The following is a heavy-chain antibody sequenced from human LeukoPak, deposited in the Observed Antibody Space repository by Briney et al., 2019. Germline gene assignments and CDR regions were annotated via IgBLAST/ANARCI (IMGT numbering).Heavy chain of an antibody. Sequence: GGSLRLSCAVSGFTFSRYWIHWVRQAPGKGLVWVSYVNNDGTGTSYADSVKGRFTMSRDNAKNTLYLQMNSLRAEDTAVYHCARGGIGGATPDYWGQGALVTVSS. CDR3: ARGGIGGATPDY. CDR2: VNNDGTGT. CDR1: GFTFSRYW. D-gene: IGHD1-26*01. V-gene: IGHV3-74*01. J-gene: IGHJ4*02.